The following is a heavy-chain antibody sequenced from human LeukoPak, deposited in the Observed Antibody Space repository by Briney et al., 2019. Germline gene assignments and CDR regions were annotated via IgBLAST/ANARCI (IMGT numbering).Heavy chain of an antibody. D-gene: IGHD1-26*01. Sequence: GGSLRLSCAASGFTFSSYAMSWVRQAPGKGLEWVSVISGSGGGTHYADSVKGRFTISRDNSKNTLYLQMNSLRAEDTAVYYCANLLGTTTAMDYWGQGTLVTVSS. J-gene: IGHJ4*02. V-gene: IGHV3-23*01. CDR2: ISGSGGGT. CDR1: GFTFSSYA. CDR3: ANLLGTTTAMDY.